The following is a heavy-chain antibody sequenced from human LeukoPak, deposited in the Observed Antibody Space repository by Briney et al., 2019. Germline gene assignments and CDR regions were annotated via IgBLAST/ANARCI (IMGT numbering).Heavy chain of an antibody. Sequence: PSETLSLTCAVYGGSFSGYYWSWIRQPPGKGLEWIGEINHSGSTNYNPSLKSRVTISVDTSKNQFSLKLNSVTAADTAVYYCARWSRSGRYYFDYWGQGTLVTVSS. D-gene: IGHD3-10*01. CDR2: INHSGST. J-gene: IGHJ4*02. CDR3: ARWSRSGRYYFDY. CDR1: GGSFSGYY. V-gene: IGHV4-34*01.